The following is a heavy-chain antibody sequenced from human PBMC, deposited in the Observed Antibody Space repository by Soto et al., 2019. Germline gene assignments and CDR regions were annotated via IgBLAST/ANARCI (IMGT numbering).Heavy chain of an antibody. CDR3: ARTRRFAVAFYYAGMDV. Sequence: GESLKISCQGSGYSFASYWIGWVRQMPGKDLEWMGIIYPGDSDTRYPPSFEGPVTISAAKSLRTAYLQWTSLKASDTALYYCARTRRFAVAFYYAGMDVWGQGXTVTVYS. V-gene: IGHV5-51*01. D-gene: IGHD3-16*01. J-gene: IGHJ6*02. CDR2: IYPGDSDT. CDR1: GYSFASYW.